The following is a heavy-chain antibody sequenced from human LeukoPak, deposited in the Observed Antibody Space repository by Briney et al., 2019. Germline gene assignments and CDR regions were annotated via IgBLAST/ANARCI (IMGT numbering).Heavy chain of an antibody. CDR3: ARENSGIAATGIIDY. D-gene: IGHD6-13*01. J-gene: IGHJ4*02. CDR1: GFTFSSYS. V-gene: IGHV3-21*01. Sequence: GGSLRLSCAASGFTFSSYSMTWVRQAPGKGLEWVSSFTSRSRSIYYADSVKGRFTISRDNAKQSLYLQMNSLRVEDTAIYYCARENSGIAATGIIDYWGQGTLVTVSS. CDR2: FTSRSRSI.